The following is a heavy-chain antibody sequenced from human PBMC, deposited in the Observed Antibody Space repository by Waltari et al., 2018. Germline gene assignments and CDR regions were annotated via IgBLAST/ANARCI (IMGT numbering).Heavy chain of an antibody. D-gene: IGHD7-27*01. CDR1: GDSVSNNIAA. V-gene: IGHV6-1*01. J-gene: IGHJ6*02. CDR3: ARDTFRYGPGEGYYYGMDV. CDR2: TYYRSTWFN. Sequence: QVLLQQSGPGLVKPSQTLSLTCAISGDSVSNNIAAWNWIRQSPSRGLEWLGRTYYRSTWFNDYAVSVKGRITFNPDTSKNQFSLQLNSLTPDDTAVYYCARDTFRYGPGEGYYYGMDVWGQGTTVTVSS.